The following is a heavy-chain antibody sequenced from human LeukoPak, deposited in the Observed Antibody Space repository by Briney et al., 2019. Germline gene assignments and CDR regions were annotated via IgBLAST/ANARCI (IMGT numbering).Heavy chain of an antibody. CDR2: INPSGGST. CDR3: ARGSRERSFDY. D-gene: IGHD1-1*01. Sequence: ASVKVSCKASGGTFSSYAFNWVRQAPGQGLEWMGIINPSGGSTSYAQKFQGRVTMTRDTSTSTVYMELSSLRSEDTAVYYCARGSRERSFDYWGQGTLVTVSS. J-gene: IGHJ4*02. CDR1: GGTFSSYA. V-gene: IGHV1-46*01.